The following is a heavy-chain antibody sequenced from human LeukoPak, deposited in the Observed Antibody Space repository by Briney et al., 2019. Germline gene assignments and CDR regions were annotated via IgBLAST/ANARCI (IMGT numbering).Heavy chain of an antibody. Sequence: PGGSLRLSCAASGFTFSNYSMNWVRQAPGKGLEWVSSISRSSSYIYHADSVKGRSTISRDNAKNSLYLQMNSLRAEDTAVYYCARAVAGYYDAFDIWGQGTMVTVSS. CDR2: ISRSSSYI. D-gene: IGHD6-19*01. CDR3: ARAVAGYYDAFDI. V-gene: IGHV3-21*01. J-gene: IGHJ3*02. CDR1: GFTFSNYS.